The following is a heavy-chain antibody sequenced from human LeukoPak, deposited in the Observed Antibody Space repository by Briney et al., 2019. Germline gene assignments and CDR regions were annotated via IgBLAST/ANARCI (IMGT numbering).Heavy chain of an antibody. Sequence: PSETLSLTCTVSGGSISSYYWSWIRQPPGKGLEWIGYIYYSGSTNHNPSLKSRVTISVDTSKNQFSLKLSSVTAADTAVYYCARDPSLGWDYYGMDVWGQGTTVTVSS. J-gene: IGHJ6*02. CDR1: GGSISSYY. D-gene: IGHD7-27*01. CDR2: IYYSGST. V-gene: IGHV4-59*01. CDR3: ARDPSLGWDYYGMDV.